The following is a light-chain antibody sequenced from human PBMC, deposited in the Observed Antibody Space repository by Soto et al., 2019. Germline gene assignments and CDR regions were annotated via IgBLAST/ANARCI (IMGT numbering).Light chain of an antibody. CDR1: QTIDSW. V-gene: IGKV1-5*01. CDR2: DAT. Sequence: DIQMTQSPSILSASVGDSVTITCRASQTIDSWVAWYQQKPGKAPKLLVYDATSLESGVPSRFSGSASGTDFTLTISSLQPDDFATYYCHQYNYYRPTFGQGTKVDIK. J-gene: IGKJ1*01. CDR3: HQYNYYRPT.